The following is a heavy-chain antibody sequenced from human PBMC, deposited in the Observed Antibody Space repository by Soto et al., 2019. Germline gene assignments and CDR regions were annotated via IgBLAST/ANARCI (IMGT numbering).Heavy chain of an antibody. D-gene: IGHD2-2*01. V-gene: IGHV4-30-4*01. CDR1: GGSISSGDYY. Sequence: PSETQSLTCTVSGGSISSGDYYWSWIRQPPGKGLEWIGYIYYSGSTYYNPSLKSRVTISVDTSKNQFSLKLTSVTAADTAVYYCARDYDVVVPTYYYGMDVWGQGTTVTVSS. J-gene: IGHJ6*02. CDR3: ARDYDVVVPTYYYGMDV. CDR2: IYYSGST.